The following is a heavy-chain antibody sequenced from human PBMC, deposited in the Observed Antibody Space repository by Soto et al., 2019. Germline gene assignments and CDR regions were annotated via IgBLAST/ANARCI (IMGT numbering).Heavy chain of an antibody. D-gene: IGHD3-3*01. CDR2: ISTSGDST. CDR3: TRDGEPL. CDR1: GFTFSTYT. J-gene: IGHJ3*01. Sequence: EAQLVESGGGLVKPGGSLRLACAASGFTFSTYTLNWVRQAPGKGLEWVSSISTSGDSTYYEDSLRGRFTISRDNARASLYLQMDSLRVEDTAMYNCTRDGEPLWGQGTMVTVSS. V-gene: IGHV3-21*01.